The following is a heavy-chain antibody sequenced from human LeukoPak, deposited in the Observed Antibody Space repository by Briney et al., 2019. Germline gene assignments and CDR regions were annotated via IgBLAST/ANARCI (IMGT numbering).Heavy chain of an antibody. V-gene: IGHV1-46*01. CDR1: GYTFTSYY. CDR3: ARDTAMEIYYYYGMDV. Sequence: ASVKVSCKASGYTFTSYYMHWVRQAPGQGLEWMGIINPSGGSTSYAQKFQGRVTMTRDTSTSTVYMELSSLRSEDTAVYYCARDTAMEIYYYYGMDVWGQGTTVTVSS. D-gene: IGHD5-18*01. J-gene: IGHJ6*02. CDR2: INPSGGST.